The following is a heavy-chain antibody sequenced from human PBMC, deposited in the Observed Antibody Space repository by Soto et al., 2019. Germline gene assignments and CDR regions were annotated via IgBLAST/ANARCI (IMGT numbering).Heavy chain of an antibody. V-gene: IGHV4-31*03. CDR3: GWKIRQPLYSIDY. J-gene: IGHJ4*02. Sequence: PSETVSLTCTVSGGSSSSAGYYWSWIRQHQGKGLERIVYIYYSWSTHYNPSLKSRVTRSADTSENQFSLKLSSVTAADTAAYCCGWKIRQPLYSIDYRGQRTLGTVSS. D-gene: IGHD2-15*01. CDR1: GGSSSSAGYY. CDR2: IYYSWST.